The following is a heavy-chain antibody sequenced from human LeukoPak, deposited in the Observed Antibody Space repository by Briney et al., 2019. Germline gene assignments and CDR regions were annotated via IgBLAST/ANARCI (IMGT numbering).Heavy chain of an antibody. CDR1: GCTFSSYE. V-gene: IGHV3-48*03. J-gene: IGHJ4*02. CDR3: ARAPCGGDCYFRGGYDY. D-gene: IGHD2-21*02. CDR2: ISSSGSTI. Sequence: GGSLRLSCAASGCTFSSYEMNWVRQAPGKGLEWVSYISSSGSTIYYADSVKGRFTISRDNAKNSLYLQMNSLRAEDTAVYYCARAPCGGDCYFRGGYDYWGQGTLVTVSS.